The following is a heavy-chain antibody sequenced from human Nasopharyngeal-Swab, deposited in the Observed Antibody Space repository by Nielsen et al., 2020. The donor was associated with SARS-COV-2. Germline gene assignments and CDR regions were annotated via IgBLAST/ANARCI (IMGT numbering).Heavy chain of an antibody. CDR2: ISGSDGST. V-gene: IGHV3-23*01. Sequence: ETLSLTCAASGFTFSSYAMSWVRQAPGKGLEWVSAISGSDGSTYYADSVKGRFTISRDNSKNTLYLQMNSLRAEDTAVYYCAKDYYDSSGYYYVWGQGTLVTVSS. J-gene: IGHJ4*02. D-gene: IGHD3-22*01. CDR3: AKDYYDSSGYYYV. CDR1: GFTFSSYA.